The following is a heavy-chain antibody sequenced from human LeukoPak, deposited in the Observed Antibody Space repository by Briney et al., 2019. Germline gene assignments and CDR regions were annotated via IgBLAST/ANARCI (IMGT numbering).Heavy chain of an antibody. Sequence: PGGSLRLSCAASGLIFSKYGMHWVRQTPGKGLEWVAFLEYDGTSNYLDSVKGRFTISRDNSESTLYPQMNSLQVEDTAIYYCAKRGFRAPSGDDVLESLHLWGQGTLVTVSS. J-gene: IGHJ1*01. CDR3: AKRGFRAPSGDDVLESLHL. D-gene: IGHD2-21*01. V-gene: IGHV3-30*02. CDR2: LEYDGTS. CDR1: GLIFSKYG.